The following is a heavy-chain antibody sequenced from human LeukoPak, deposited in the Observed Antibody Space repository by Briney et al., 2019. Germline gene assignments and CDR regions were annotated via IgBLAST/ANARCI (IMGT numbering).Heavy chain of an antibody. CDR2: ISAYNGNT. V-gene: IGHV1-18*04. D-gene: IGHD3-22*01. CDR3: ARVEYYYDSSGYPDDY. J-gene: IGHJ4*02. Sequence: ASVKVSCKASGYTFTGYYMHWVRQAPGQGLEWMGWISAYNGNTNYAQKLQGRVTMTTDTSTSTAYMELRSLRSDDTAVYYCARVEYYYDSSGYPDDYWGQGTLVTVSS. CDR1: GYTFTGYY.